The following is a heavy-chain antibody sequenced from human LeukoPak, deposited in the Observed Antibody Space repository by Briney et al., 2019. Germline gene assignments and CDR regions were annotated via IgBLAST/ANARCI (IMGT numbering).Heavy chain of an antibody. Sequence: GGSLRLSCAASGFTFSSYSMTWVRQDPGNGLERVSSISSSSSYIYYADSARGRFTISRDNAKNSLYLQMNSLRAEDTAVYYCARMTTATSFDYWGQGTLVTVSS. CDR1: GFTFSSYS. V-gene: IGHV3-21*01. D-gene: IGHD4-17*01. J-gene: IGHJ4*02. CDR3: ARMTTATSFDY. CDR2: ISSSSSYI.